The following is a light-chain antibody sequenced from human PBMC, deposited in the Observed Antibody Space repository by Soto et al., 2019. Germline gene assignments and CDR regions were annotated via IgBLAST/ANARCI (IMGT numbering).Light chain of an antibody. CDR1: SSNIGADYD. Sequence: QSVLTQPPSVSGAPGQRVTISCTGSSSNIGADYDVHWYLQLPGTAPKLLIFGNINRPSGVPDRFSGSKSGTSASLAITGLQAADEADYYCQSYDISLRAYVFGTGTKGTVL. J-gene: IGLJ1*01. CDR2: GNI. CDR3: QSYDISLRAYV. V-gene: IGLV1-40*01.